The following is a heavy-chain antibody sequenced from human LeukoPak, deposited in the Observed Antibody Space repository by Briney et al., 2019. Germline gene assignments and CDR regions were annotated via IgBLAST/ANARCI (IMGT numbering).Heavy chain of an antibody. V-gene: IGHV4-34*01. D-gene: IGHD6-6*01. Sequence: PSETLSLTCAVYGGSFSGYYWSWIRQSPGKGLEWIGEVNHSGSTNYNPSLKSRVTISVDTSKNQFSLKLSSVTAADTAVYYCARGRRIAARPKPFDPWGQGTLVTVSS. CDR1: GGSFSGYY. CDR3: ARGRRIAARPKPFDP. J-gene: IGHJ5*02. CDR2: VNHSGST.